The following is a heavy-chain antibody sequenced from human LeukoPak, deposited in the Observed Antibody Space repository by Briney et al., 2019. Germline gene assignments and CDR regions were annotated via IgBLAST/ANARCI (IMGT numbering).Heavy chain of an antibody. CDR1: GGSISSYY. J-gene: IGHJ4*02. CDR2: IYYSGST. V-gene: IGHV4-59*08. D-gene: IGHD6-19*01. CDR3: ARQVVAVAGTGYFDY. Sequence: SETLSLTCTVSGGSISSYYWSWIRQPPGKGLEWIGYIYYSGSTNYNPSLKSRVTISVDTSKNQFSLKLSSVTAADTAVYFCARQVVAVAGTGYFDYWGQGTLVTVSS.